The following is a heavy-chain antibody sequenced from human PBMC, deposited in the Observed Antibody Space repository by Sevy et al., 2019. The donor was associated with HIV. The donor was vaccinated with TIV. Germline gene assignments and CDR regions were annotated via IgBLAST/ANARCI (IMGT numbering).Heavy chain of an antibody. CDR1: GYTFTSYD. J-gene: IGHJ5*02. CDR3: ARAPGVMITFGGVDSWFDP. D-gene: IGHD3-16*01. V-gene: IGHV1-8*03. Sequence: ASVKVSCKASGYTFTSYDINWVRQATGQGLEWMGWMNPNSGNTGYAQKFQGRVTITRNTSISTAYMELSSLRSEDMAVYYCARAPGVMITFGGVDSWFDPWGQGTLVTVSS. CDR2: MNPNSGNT.